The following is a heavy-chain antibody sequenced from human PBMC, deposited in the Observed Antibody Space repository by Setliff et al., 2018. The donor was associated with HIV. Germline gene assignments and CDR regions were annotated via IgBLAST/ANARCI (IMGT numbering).Heavy chain of an antibody. J-gene: IGHJ5*02. CDR3: ARDVRRIHCSSTSCYARDNWFDP. CDR1: GGSISSGDYY. D-gene: IGHD2-2*01. Sequence: SETLSLTCTVSGGSISSGDYYWSWIRQLPGKGLEWIGYMYYNGSTYSNPSLKSRVTVSQDTSKNQFSLKLSSVTVADTAVYYCARDVRRIHCSSTSCYARDNWFDPWGQGIQVTVSS. V-gene: IGHV4-31*03. CDR2: MYYNGST.